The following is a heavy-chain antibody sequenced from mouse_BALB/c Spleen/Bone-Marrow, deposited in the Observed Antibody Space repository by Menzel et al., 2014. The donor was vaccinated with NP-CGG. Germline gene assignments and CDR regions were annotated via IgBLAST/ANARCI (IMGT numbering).Heavy chain of an antibody. Sequence: VQLQQSGPEVVKPGASMKMSCKASGYSFTGYTMNWVKQSHGKNLEWIGLINPYNGGTHYNQKFKGKATLTVDKSSSTAYMELLSLTPEDSAVYYCAREGDYDYAWFAYWGQGTLITVSA. V-gene: IGHV1-18*01. D-gene: IGHD2-4*01. J-gene: IGHJ3*01. CDR2: INPYNGGT. CDR3: AREGDYDYAWFAY. CDR1: GYSFTGYT.